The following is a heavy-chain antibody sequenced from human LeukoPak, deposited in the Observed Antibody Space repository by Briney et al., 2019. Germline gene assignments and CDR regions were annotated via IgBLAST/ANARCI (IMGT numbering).Heavy chain of an antibody. J-gene: IGHJ4*02. D-gene: IGHD2-2*01. CDR1: GASISRSNDY. CDR2: GFYGGSA. V-gene: IGHV4-39*01. Sequence: PSETLSLTCTVSGASISRSNDYWGWIRQAPGKGLEWIGSGFYGGSAHYNPSLKSRATISVDTSKNQFSLKLSSVTAAAAAMYYCARQFAAASADTRGYFDFWGQGTVVTVSS. CDR3: ARQFAAASADTRGYFDF.